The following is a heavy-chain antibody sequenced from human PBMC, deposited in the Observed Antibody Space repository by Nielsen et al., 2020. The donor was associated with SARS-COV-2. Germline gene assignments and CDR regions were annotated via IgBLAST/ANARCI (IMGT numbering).Heavy chain of an antibody. CDR2: IIPILGIA. Sequence: WVRQAPGQGLEWMGRIIPILGIANYAQKFQGRVTITADESTSTAYMELSSLRSEDTAVYYCARESETYSSSWPIAPNFDYWGQGTLVTVSS. CDR3: ARESETYSSSWPIAPNFDY. J-gene: IGHJ4*02. D-gene: IGHD6-13*01. V-gene: IGHV1-69*04.